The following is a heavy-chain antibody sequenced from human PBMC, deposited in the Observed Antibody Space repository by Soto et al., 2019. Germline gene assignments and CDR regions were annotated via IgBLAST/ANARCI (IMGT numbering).Heavy chain of an antibody. CDR3: ARSYDTSGYFWDRDY. CDR2: ISAYNGNT. CDR1: GYTFTSYG. V-gene: IGHV1-18*01. J-gene: IGHJ4*02. Sequence: QVQLVQSGAEVKKPGASVKVSCKASGYTFTSYGISWVRQAPGQGLEWMGWISAYNGNTNYAQKLQGRVTMTTDTSTSTAYMELRSLSSDDTAVYYSARSYDTSGYFWDRDYWGQGTLFTVSS. D-gene: IGHD3-22*01.